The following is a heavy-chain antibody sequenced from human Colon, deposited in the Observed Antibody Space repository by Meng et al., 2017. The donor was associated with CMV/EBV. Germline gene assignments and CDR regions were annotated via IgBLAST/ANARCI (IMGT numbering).Heavy chain of an antibody. CDR1: GFTVTNNF. Sequence: GESLKISCAASGFTVTNNFMTWVRQAPGKGLEWVSVSYNDGSTYYADSVKGRFTLSRDTSKNMLYLRMNSLRPDDSAVYYCASTGCNNTNCPEDFYYYYGLAFWGQGTTVTVSS. J-gene: IGHJ6*02. D-gene: IGHD2-2*01. CDR3: ASTGCNNTNCPEDFYYYYGLAF. V-gene: IGHV3-53*01. CDR2: SYNDGST.